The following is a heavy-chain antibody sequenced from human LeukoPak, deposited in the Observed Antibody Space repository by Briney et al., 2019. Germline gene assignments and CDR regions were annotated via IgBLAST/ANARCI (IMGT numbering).Heavy chain of an antibody. Sequence: GGSMRLSCAASGFTVSSNHMSWVRQAPGRGLEWVAVFYSGGSTDYADSVKGRFTISRDNSKNTLYLQMNSLRAEDTAVYHCARGPAGYNWGQGTLVTVSS. V-gene: IGHV3-53*01. J-gene: IGHJ4*02. CDR3: ARGPAGYN. CDR2: FYSGGST. CDR1: GFTVSSNH. D-gene: IGHD1-1*01.